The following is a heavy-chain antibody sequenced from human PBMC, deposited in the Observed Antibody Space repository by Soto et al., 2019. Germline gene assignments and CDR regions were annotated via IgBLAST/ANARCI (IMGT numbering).Heavy chain of an antibody. CDR2: IWFDGSNQ. Sequence: LVESGGGVVQPGRSLRLSCEASGFSFNAYGMHWVRQAPGKGLEWVAAIWFDGSNQYYVDSVKGRFTISRDNSKNTLFLQMNSLRPDDTAVYYCARDNLGEHQLVLWGQGTLVTVSS. CDR1: GFSFNAYG. V-gene: IGHV3-33*01. D-gene: IGHD3-16*01. CDR3: ARDNLGEHQLVL. J-gene: IGHJ4*02.